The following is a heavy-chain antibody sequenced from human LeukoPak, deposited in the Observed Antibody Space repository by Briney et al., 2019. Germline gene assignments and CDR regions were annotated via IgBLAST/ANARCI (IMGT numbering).Heavy chain of an antibody. CDR2: IYPADSDT. J-gene: IGHJ4*02. CDR1: GYSFLTYW. D-gene: IGHD4-17*01. Sequence: GESLKISCKGSGYSFLTYWIGWVRQMPGKGLEWMGIIYPADSDTRYSPSFQGQVTISVDKSISTAYLQWNTLKASDSAMYYCAGLRGDYEDLFDYWGQGTLVTVSS. CDR3: AGLRGDYEDLFDY. V-gene: IGHV5-51*01.